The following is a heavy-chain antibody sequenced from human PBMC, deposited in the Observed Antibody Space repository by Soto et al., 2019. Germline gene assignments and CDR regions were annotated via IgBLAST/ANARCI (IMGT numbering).Heavy chain of an antibody. CDR2: MNPGSGKT. CDR1: GYTFVNFD. CDR3: ARMASAGTLNWFDP. V-gene: IGHV1-8*02. D-gene: IGHD6-13*01. Sequence: EIKNKEASVKVSCKASGYTFVNFDISWVRQAAGQGVEWLGWMNPGSGKTGYASKFQGRVAMTRDASTGTSHLEVSSLTSDDTAVYYCARMASAGTLNWFDPWGQGTLVTVSS. J-gene: IGHJ5*02.